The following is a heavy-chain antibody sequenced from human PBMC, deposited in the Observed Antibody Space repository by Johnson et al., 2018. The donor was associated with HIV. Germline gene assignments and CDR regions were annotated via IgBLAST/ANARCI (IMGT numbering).Heavy chain of an antibody. J-gene: IGHJ3*02. CDR1: GFTFSSYG. V-gene: IGHV3-30*18. Sequence: VHLVESGGGVVQPGRSLRLSCAASGFTFSSYGMHWVRQAPGKGLEWVAVISYDGSNKYYADSVKGRFTISRDNSKNTLYLQMNSLRAEDTAVYYCAKVSWEARLGDPFDIWGQGTMVTVSS. D-gene: IGHD1-26*01. CDR2: ISYDGSNK. CDR3: AKVSWEARLGDPFDI.